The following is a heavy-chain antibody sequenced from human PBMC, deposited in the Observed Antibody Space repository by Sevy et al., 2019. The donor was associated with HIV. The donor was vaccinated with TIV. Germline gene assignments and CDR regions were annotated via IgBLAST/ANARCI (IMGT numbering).Heavy chain of an antibody. CDR2: IYYSGST. Sequence: SETLSLTCTVSGGSISSYYWSWIRQPPGKGLEWIGYIYYSGSTNYNPSLKSRVTISVDTSKNQFSLKLSSVTAADTAVYYWARGEFGVVIMRYYYYYIDVWGKGTTVTVS. CDR3: ARGEFGVVIMRYYYYYIDV. CDR1: GGSISSYY. D-gene: IGHD3-3*01. V-gene: IGHV4-59*01. J-gene: IGHJ6*03.